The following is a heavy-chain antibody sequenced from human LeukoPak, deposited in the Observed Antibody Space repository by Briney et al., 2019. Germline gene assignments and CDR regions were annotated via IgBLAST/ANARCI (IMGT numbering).Heavy chain of an antibody. CDR2: IYSGGST. CDR3: AKCPYYDILTGYYYFDY. CDR1: GTIVSNNY. D-gene: IGHD3-9*01. Sequence: GGSLKPSCAASGTIVSNNYMSWVRQAPGKGLEWVSVIYSGGSTYYADSVKGRFTISRDNSKNTLYLQMNSLRAEDTAVYYCAKCPYYDILTGYYYFDYWGQGTLVTVSS. V-gene: IGHV3-53*01. J-gene: IGHJ4*02.